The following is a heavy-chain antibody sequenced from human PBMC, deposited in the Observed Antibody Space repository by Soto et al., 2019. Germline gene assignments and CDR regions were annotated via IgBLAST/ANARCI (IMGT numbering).Heavy chain of an antibody. CDR2: VNHSGTT. Sequence: QVQLQKWGAGLLKPSETLSLTCAVYGGSFSGYYWTWIRQSPEKGLEWIGEVNHSGTTYYNPSLKTRVTISVRTPKNQFSLKMSSVTAADTAVYYCARGIGYCSSINCYSSRRLRFDSWGQGTLVTVSS. D-gene: IGHD2-2*01. CDR1: GGSFSGYY. CDR3: ARGIGYCSSINCYSSRRLRFDS. J-gene: IGHJ4*02. V-gene: IGHV4-34*01.